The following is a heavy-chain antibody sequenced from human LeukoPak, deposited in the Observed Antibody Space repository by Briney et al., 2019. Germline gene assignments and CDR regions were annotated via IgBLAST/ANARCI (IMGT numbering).Heavy chain of an antibody. CDR1: GGSISSGSYY. V-gene: IGHV4-61*02. D-gene: IGHD5-24*01. CDR3: ARALRQRWLQLGSAFDI. J-gene: IGHJ3*02. CDR2: IYTSGST. Sequence: PSETLSLTCAVSGGSISSGSYYWNWIRQPAGKGLEWIGRIYTSGSTNYNPSLKSRITISVDTSKNQFSLKLSSVTAADTAVYYCARALRQRWLQLGSAFDIWGQGTMVTVSS.